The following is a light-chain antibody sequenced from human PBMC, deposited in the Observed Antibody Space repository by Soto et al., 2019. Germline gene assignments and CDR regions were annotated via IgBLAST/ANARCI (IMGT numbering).Light chain of an antibody. CDR3: QQYYSTPIT. J-gene: IGKJ5*01. CDR1: QSVLYSSNNKNC. Sequence: DIVMTQSPDSLAVSLGERATINCRSSQSVLYSSNNKNCLAWYQQKPGQPPNLLIYWASTRESGVPDRFSGSGSGTDFTLTISSLQAEDVAVYYCQQYYSTPITFGQGTRLEIK. CDR2: WAS. V-gene: IGKV4-1*01.